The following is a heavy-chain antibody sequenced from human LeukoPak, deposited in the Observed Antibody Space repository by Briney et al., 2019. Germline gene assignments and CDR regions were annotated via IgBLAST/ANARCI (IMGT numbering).Heavy chain of an antibody. CDR1: GYTFTSYG. J-gene: IGHJ4*02. Sequence: ASVKVSCKASGYTFTSYGISWVRQAPGQGLEWMGWISAYNDNTNCAQKLQGRVTMTTDTSTSTAYMELRSLRSDDTAVYYCARVCSGYYFDYWGQGTLVTVSS. D-gene: IGHD2-15*01. CDR2: ISAYNDNT. V-gene: IGHV1-18*01. CDR3: ARVCSGYYFDY.